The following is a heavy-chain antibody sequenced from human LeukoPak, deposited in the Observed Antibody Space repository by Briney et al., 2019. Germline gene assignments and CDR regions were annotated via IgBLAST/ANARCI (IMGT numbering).Heavy chain of an antibody. J-gene: IGHJ4*02. CDR2: MNPEIGST. CDR3: TRAIRHQLLSDN. Sequence: ASVKVSCKASGYTFYNYDITWVRQATGQGPEWMGLMNPEIGSTGYAQKFQGRVTMTRDSSITTAYMVLSSPRLEDTAVYYCTRAIRHQLLSDNWGQGTLVTVSS. D-gene: IGHD2-2*01. V-gene: IGHV1-8*01. CDR1: GYTFYNYD.